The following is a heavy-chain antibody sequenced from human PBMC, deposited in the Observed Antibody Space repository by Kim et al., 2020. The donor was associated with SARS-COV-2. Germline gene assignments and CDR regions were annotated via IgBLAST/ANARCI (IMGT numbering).Heavy chain of an antibody. Sequence: SVKVSCKASGFTFTSSAVQWVRQARGQRLEWIGWIVVGSGNTNYAQKFQERVTITRDMSTSTAYMELSSLRSEDTAVYYCAATIVGATLVFPPGYGMDVWGQGTTVTVSS. D-gene: IGHD1-26*01. CDR1: GFTFTSSA. J-gene: IGHJ6*02. V-gene: IGHV1-58*01. CDR2: IVVGSGNT. CDR3: AATIVGATLVFPPGYGMDV.